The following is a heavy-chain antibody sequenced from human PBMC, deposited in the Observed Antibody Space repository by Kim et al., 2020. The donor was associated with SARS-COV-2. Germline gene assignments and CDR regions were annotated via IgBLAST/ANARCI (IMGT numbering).Heavy chain of an antibody. CDR3: AREGIVVVPAAQGGFDY. V-gene: IGHV7-4-1*02. D-gene: IGHD2-2*01. Sequence: GFTGRFVFSMDTSVSTAYLQISSLKAEDTAVYYCAREGIVVVPAAQGGFDYWGQGTLVTVSS. J-gene: IGHJ4*02.